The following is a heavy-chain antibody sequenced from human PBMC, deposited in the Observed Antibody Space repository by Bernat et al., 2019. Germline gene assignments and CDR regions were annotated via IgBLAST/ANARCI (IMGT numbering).Heavy chain of an antibody. CDR3: ARDEHYGDYGGWFDP. D-gene: IGHD4-17*01. CDR2: IWYDGSNK. V-gene: IGHV3-33*01. Sequence: QVQLVESGGGVVQPGRSLRLSCAASGFTFSSYGMHWVRQAPGKGLEWVAVIWYDGSNKYYADSVKGRFTISRHNSKNTLYLQMNSLRAEDTAVYYCARDEHYGDYGGWFDPWGQGTLVTVSS. J-gene: IGHJ5*02. CDR1: GFTFSSYG.